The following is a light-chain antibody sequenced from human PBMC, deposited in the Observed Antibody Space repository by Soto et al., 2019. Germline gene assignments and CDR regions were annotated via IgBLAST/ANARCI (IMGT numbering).Light chain of an antibody. V-gene: IGKV3-20*01. CDR1: QTVRNNY. Sequence: EFVLTQSPGTLSLSPGERATLSCRASQTVRNNYLAWYQQKPGQAPRLLIYDASSRATGIPDRFSGGGSGTDFTLTISILEPEHFAVYYCQQFSNYPLTFGGGTKVDIK. CDR2: DAS. CDR3: QQFSNYPLT. J-gene: IGKJ4*01.